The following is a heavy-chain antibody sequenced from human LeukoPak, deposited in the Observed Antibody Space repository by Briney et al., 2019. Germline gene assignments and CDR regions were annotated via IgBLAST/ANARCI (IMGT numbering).Heavy chain of an antibody. D-gene: IGHD1-26*01. CDR1: GGSISSYY. V-gene: IGHV4-59*01. CDR2: IYYSGST. CDR3: ARGIVGANPYYYYYMDV. J-gene: IGHJ6*03. Sequence: SETLSLTCTVSGGSISSYYWSWIRQPPGKGLEWIGYIYYSGSTNYNPSLKSRVIISVDTSKNQFSLKLSSVTAADTAVYYCARGIVGANPYYYYYMDVWGKGTTVTVSS.